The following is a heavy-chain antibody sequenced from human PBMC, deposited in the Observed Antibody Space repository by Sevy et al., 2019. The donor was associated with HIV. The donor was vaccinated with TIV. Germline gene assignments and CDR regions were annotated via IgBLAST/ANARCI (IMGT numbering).Heavy chain of an antibody. CDR3: ARERRNCSGATCYSVRSDSFFGMDV. CDR1: GGIFSNFA. J-gene: IGHJ6*02. D-gene: IGHD2-15*01. Sequence: ASVKVSCKASGGIFSNFAVSWVRQAPGQGLEWMGRIIPILGVANYAQRFQDRVTITADKSTHTAYMELSTLVSDDMALYYCARERRNCSGATCYSVRSDSFFGMDVWGQGTTVTVSS. CDR2: IIPILGVA. V-gene: IGHV1-69*04.